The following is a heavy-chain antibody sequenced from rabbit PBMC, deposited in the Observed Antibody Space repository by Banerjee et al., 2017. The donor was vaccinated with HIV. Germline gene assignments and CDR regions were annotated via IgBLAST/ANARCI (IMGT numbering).Heavy chain of an antibody. CDR1: GFSFSSYYY. D-gene: IGHD1-1*01. Sequence: QSLEESGGDLVKPGASLTLTCTASGFSFSSYYYMYWVRQAPGKGLEWIACINTSTGNTVYASWAKGRFTISKTSSTTVTLQMTSLTAADTATYFCARHETGTSGWNFKLWGPGTLVTVS. J-gene: IGHJ4*01. V-gene: IGHV1S40*01. CDR3: ARHETGTSGWNFKL. CDR2: INTSTGNT.